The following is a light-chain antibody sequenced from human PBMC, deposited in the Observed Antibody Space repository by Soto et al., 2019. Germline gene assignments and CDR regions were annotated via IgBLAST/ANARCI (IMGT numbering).Light chain of an antibody. CDR3: TSYTTRTALV. CDR2: EVT. Sequence: QSALAQPPSVSGSPGQSVTISCIGTSSDIGSYNRVSWYQQSPGTAPKLIIYEVTNRPSGVAGRFSGSKSGNTASLTISGLQAEDEADYYCTSYTTRTALVFGGGTNVTVL. CDR1: SSDIGSYNR. V-gene: IGLV2-18*02. J-gene: IGLJ3*02.